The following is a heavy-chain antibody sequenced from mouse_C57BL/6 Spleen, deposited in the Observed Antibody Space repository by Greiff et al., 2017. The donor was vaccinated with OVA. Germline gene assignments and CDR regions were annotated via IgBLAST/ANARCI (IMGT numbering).Heavy chain of an antibody. V-gene: IGHV1-74*01. J-gene: IGHJ1*03. CDR3: ARIYYDYDNWYFDV. D-gene: IGHD2-4*01. CDR1: GYTFTSYW. Sequence: QVQLQQPGAELVKPGASVKVSCKASGYTFTSYWMPWVKQRPGQGLEWIGRFHPSDSDTNYNQKFKGKATLTVDKSSSTAYMQLSSLTSEDSAVYYCARIYYDYDNWYFDVWGTGTTVTVSS. CDR2: FHPSDSDT.